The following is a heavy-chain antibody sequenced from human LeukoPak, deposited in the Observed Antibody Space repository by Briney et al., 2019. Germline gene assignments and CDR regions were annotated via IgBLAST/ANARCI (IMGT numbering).Heavy chain of an antibody. Sequence: GRSLRLSCAVSGLTFRNYGMHWVHQAPGKGLEWVAIIYYDGSEKYYVDSVKGRFTISRDNSKNTLYLQMNSLRAEDTALYYCASGRGGRGGINYFDYWGQGTLVTVSS. D-gene: IGHD2-15*01. CDR3: ASGRGGRGGINYFDY. CDR2: IYYDGSEK. V-gene: IGHV3-33*01. J-gene: IGHJ4*02. CDR1: GLTFRNYG.